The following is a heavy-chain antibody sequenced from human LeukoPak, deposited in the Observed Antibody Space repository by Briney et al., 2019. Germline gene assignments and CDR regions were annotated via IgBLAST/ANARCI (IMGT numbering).Heavy chain of an antibody. CDR2: ISGSGGST. Sequence: GGSLRLSCAASGFTFSSYAMSWVRQAPGKGLEWVSAISGSGGSTYYADSVKGRFTISRDNSKNTLYLQMNSLRAEDTAVYYCAKAEGYDYVRGGYREQKIYYFDYWGQGTLVTVSS. V-gene: IGHV3-23*01. D-gene: IGHD3-16*02. CDR1: GFTFSSYA. J-gene: IGHJ4*02. CDR3: AKAEGYDYVRGGYREQKIYYFDY.